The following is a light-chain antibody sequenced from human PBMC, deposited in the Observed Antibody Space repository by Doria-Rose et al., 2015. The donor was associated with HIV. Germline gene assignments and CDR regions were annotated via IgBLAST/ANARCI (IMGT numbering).Light chain of an antibody. Sequence: TQSPGTLSLSPGERATLSCRASQRVKSSYLALYQQKPGQAPRLLIYNASTRATGIPDRFSGSGSGTDFTLTISRLEPEDVAVYYCQQYGTSRGTFGQGTRLEIK. V-gene: IGKV3-20*01. CDR2: NAS. J-gene: IGKJ5*01. CDR1: QRVKSSY. CDR3: QQYGTSRGT.